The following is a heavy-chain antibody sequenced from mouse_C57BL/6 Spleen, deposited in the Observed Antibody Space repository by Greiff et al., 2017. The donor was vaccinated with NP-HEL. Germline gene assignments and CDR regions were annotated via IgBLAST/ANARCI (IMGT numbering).Heavy chain of an antibody. J-gene: IGHJ2*01. D-gene: IGHD1-1*01. V-gene: IGHV1-50*01. Sequence: PGQGLEWIGEIDPSDSYTNYNQKFKGKATLTVDTSSSTAYMQLSSLTSEDSAVYYCARNYGSSLGYWGQGTTLTVSS. CDR3: ARNYGSSLGY. CDR2: IDPSDSYT.